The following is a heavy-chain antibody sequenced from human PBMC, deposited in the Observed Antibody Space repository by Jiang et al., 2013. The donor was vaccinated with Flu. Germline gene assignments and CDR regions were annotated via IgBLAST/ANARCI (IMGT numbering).Heavy chain of an antibody. CDR3: ASYRACSGGSCYSRAAFDI. Sequence: GLVKPSGTLSLTCAVSGGSISSSNWWSWVRQPPGKGLEWIGEIYHSGSTNYNPSLKSRVTISVDKSKNQFSLKLSSVTAADTAVYYCASYRACSGGSCYSRAAFDIWGQGTMVTVSS. V-gene: IGHV4-4*02. CDR1: GGSISSSNW. J-gene: IGHJ3*02. D-gene: IGHD2-15*01. CDR2: IYHSGST.